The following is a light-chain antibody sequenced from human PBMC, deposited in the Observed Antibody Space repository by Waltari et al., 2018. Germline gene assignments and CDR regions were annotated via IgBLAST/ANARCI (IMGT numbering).Light chain of an antibody. V-gene: IGKV4-1*01. CDR1: QSVLSSSNNKNF. CDR2: WAS. Sequence: DIVMTQSPDSLPVSRGERATVHCKSSQSVLSSSNNKNFLAWYQQKPGQPPKLLIYWASTRGSGVPDRFSGSGSGTDFTLTISSLQAEDVAVYYCQQYYITPPTFGQGTKVEIK. J-gene: IGKJ1*01. CDR3: QQYYITPPT.